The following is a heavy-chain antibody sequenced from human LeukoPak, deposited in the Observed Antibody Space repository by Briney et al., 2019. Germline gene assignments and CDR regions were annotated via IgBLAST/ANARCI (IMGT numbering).Heavy chain of an antibody. D-gene: IGHD1-26*01. CDR3: ARDRGSYSPFDY. CDR1: GGTFSSYT. V-gene: IGHV1-69*04. J-gene: IGHJ4*02. CDR2: TIPILGIA. Sequence: SVKVSCKASGGTFSSYTISWVRQAPGQGLEWMGRTIPILGIANYAQKFQGRVTITADKSTSTAYMELSSLRSEDTAVYYCARDRGSYSPFDYWGQGTLVTVSS.